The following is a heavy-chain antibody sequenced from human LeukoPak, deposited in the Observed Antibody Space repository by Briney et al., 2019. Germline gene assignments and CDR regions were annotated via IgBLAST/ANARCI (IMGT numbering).Heavy chain of an antibody. Sequence: ASVKVSCKASGYTFTSYDINWVRQATGQGLEWMGWMNPDNGNTGYAPKFQGRVTMTGDTSISTAYMELSSLRSEDTAAYYCATDYYDSIGYSPTYYCGMDVWGQGTTVTVFS. CDR3: ATDYYDSIGYSPTYYCGMDV. D-gene: IGHD3-22*01. CDR2: MNPDNGNT. J-gene: IGHJ6*02. V-gene: IGHV1-8*01. CDR1: GYTFTSYD.